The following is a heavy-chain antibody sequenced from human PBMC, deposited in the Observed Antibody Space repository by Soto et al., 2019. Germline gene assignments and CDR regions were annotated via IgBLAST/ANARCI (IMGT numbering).Heavy chain of an antibody. J-gene: IGHJ4*02. CDR2: IWYDGSNK. D-gene: IGHD6-13*01. V-gene: IGHV3-33*01. CDR3: ARIHPIAAVNY. Sequence: QVQLVESGGGVVQPGRSLRLSCAASGFTFSSYGMHWVRQAPGKGLEWVAVIWYDGSNKYYADSVKGRFTISRDNSKNTLYLQMNSLRAEDTAVYYCARIHPIAAVNYWGQGTLVTVSS. CDR1: GFTFSSYG.